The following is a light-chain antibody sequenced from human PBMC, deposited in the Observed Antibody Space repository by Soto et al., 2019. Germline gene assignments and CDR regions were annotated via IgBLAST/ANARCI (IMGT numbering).Light chain of an antibody. Sequence: ATQMTQSPSSLSASVGDRVTISCRASQGISNYLAWYQQRPGKAPKLLIFGATTLQSGVPSRFSASGSGPDFTLTISSLQPEDFATYYCLQVYNYRWKCGQGTKVDIK. J-gene: IGKJ1*01. V-gene: IGKV1-6*01. CDR1: QGISNY. CDR3: LQVYNYRWK. CDR2: GAT.